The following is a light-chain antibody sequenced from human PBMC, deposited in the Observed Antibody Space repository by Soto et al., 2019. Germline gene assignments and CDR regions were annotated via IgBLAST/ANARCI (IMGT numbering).Light chain of an antibody. J-gene: IGKJ5*01. CDR1: QSVSNNY. V-gene: IGKV3-11*01. CDR2: DAS. Sequence: ESVLTMSLGAVSLTPEERAPLPCRASQSVSNNYLAWCQQKPGQAPRLLIYDASNRATGIPARFSGSGSGTDFTLTISSLEPDDFAVYYCPQRADWPITSGQGARLEIK. CDR3: PQRADWPIT.